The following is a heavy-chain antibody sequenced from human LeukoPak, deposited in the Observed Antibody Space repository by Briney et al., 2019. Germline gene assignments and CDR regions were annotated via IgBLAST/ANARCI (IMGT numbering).Heavy chain of an antibody. V-gene: IGHV6-1*01. CDR3: VRDHGYDFDY. J-gene: IGHJ4*02. D-gene: IGHD5-18*01. Sequence: SQTLSLTCAISGDSVSSNTAAWNRIRQSPSRGLEWLGRTYYRSKWYNDYAGSVKSRITINPDTSKNQFSLQLNSVTPEDTAVYYCVRDHGYDFDYWGRGTLVTVSS. CDR1: GDSVSSNTAA. CDR2: TYYRSKWYN.